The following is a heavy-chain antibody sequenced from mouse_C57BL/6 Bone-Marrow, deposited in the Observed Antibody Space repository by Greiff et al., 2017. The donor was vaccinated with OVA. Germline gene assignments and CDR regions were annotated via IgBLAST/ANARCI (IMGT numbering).Heavy chain of an antibody. CDR1: GYTFTSYW. D-gene: IGHD4-1*01. Sequence: QVQLQQPGAELVKPGASVTLSCKASGYTFTSYWMHWVKQRPGQGLEWIGMIHPNSGSTNYNEKFKSKATLTVDKSSSTAYMQLSSLTSEDSAVYYCARYLSSTGGFDYWGQGTTLTVSS. CDR2: IHPNSGST. CDR3: ARYLSSTGGFDY. V-gene: IGHV1-64*01. J-gene: IGHJ2*01.